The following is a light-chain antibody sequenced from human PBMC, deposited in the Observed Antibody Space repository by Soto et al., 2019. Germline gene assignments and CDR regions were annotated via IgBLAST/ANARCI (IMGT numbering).Light chain of an antibody. J-gene: IGKJ4*01. V-gene: IGKV3-15*01. CDR2: GAS. CDR3: QQLNSYPLT. CDR1: QSVSSN. Sequence: IVMTQSPATLSVSPGDRATLSCRASQSVSSNLAWYQQRPGQAPRLLIFGASTRATGIPARFSGSGSGTEFTLTISSLQSEDFATYYCQQLNSYPLTFGGGTKVEIK.